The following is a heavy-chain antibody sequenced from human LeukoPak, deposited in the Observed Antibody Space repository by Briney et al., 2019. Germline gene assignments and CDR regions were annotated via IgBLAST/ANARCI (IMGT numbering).Heavy chain of an antibody. Sequence: PGGSLRLSCAASGFTVSGNYMSWVRQAPGKGLEWVSILFRDRSTNYADSVKGRFTISRDNSKNTLYLQMNSLRAEDTAVYYCARDCSTSSCQNFFDYWGQGTLVTVSS. D-gene: IGHD2-2*01. J-gene: IGHJ4*02. CDR3: ARDCSTSSCQNFFDY. CDR2: LFRDRST. V-gene: IGHV3-66*01. CDR1: GFTVSGNY.